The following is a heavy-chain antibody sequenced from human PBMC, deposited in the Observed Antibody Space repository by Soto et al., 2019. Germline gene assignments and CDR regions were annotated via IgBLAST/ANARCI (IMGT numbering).Heavy chain of an antibody. CDR3: AHRLNRGYDYNPHVDY. J-gene: IGHJ4*02. D-gene: IGHD5-12*01. CDR2: IYWDDDK. V-gene: IGHV2-5*02. Sequence: QITLKESGPTLVKPTQTLTLTCTFSGFSLSTSGVGVGWIRQPPGKALEWLALIYWDDDKRYSPSLKSRLTITKDTSKNQVVLTMTNMDPVDTATYYCAHRLNRGYDYNPHVDYWGQGTLVTVSS. CDR1: GFSLSTSGVG.